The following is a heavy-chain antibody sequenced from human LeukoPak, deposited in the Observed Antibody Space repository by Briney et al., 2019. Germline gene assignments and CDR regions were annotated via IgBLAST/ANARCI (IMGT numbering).Heavy chain of an antibody. D-gene: IGHD3-10*01. J-gene: IGHJ4*02. CDR3: ARATTGSGSYNPSLPDY. V-gene: IGHV4-59*01. Sequence: SETLSLTCTDSLGSISSYYWSWIRQPPRKGLEWIGYIYYIGSTNYNPSLTSRVTISVDTSKNQFSLHLTSVTAADPAVYYCARATTGSGSYNPSLPDYWGQGTLVTVPS. CDR1: LGSISSYY. CDR2: IYYIGST.